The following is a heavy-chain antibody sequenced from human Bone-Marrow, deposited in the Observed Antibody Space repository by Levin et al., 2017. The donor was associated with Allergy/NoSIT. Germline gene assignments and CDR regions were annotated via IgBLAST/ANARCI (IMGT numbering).Heavy chain of an antibody. D-gene: IGHD3-10*01. CDR3: ARTRGRGVGMSGGNWFDP. Sequence: PGGSLRLSCAASGFTFSDYYMSWIRQAPGKGLEWVSYISSSSSYTNYADSVKGRFTISRDNAKNSLYLQMDSLRAEDTAVYYCARTRGRGVGMSGGNWFDPWGQGTLVTVSS. CDR2: ISSSSSYT. V-gene: IGHV3-11*03. J-gene: IGHJ5*02. CDR1: GFTFSDYY.